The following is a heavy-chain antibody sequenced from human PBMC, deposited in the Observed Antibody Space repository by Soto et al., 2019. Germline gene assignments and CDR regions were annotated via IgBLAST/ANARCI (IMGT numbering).Heavy chain of an antibody. V-gene: IGHV3-30-3*01. CDR1: GFTFSSQG. CDR2: ISYDGSNK. D-gene: IGHD1-26*01. J-gene: IGHJ6*02. Sequence: QVQLVESGGGVVQPGRSLRLSCAASGFTFSSQGMHWVRQAPGKGLEWVAVISYDGSNKYYADSVKGRFTLSRDNSKNTLYLQMNSLRAEDTAVYYCDRAGGIGGMDVWGQGTTVTVSS. CDR3: DRAGGIGGMDV.